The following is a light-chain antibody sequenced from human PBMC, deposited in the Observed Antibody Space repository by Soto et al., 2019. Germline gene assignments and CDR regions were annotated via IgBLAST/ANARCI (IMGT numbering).Light chain of an antibody. Sequence: EIVLTQSPGTLSLSPGERATLSCRASQSFNFNYLAWYQQKPGQAPRLLISRASSRAAGIPDRFSGSGSGTDFTLTINRLEPEDFAVYYCQQYGTSTWTFGQGTKVEIK. J-gene: IGKJ1*01. CDR3: QQYGTSTWT. CDR2: RAS. CDR1: QSFNFNY. V-gene: IGKV3-20*01.